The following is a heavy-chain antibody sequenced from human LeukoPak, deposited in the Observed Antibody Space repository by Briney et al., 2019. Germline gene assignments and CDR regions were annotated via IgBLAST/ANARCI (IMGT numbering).Heavy chain of an antibody. D-gene: IGHD6-13*01. J-gene: IGHJ4*01. CDR1: GFTFGTSA. CDR3: AKGPLGSWYYFDY. CDR2: FGRSGSDT. V-gene: IGHV3-23*01. Sequence: GGSLRLSCAASGFTFGTSAMSWVRQAPGKGPEWVSTFGRSGSDTYYSDSVKGRFTIFRDNSKNTLYLQMNSLRDEDTAVYYCAKGPLGSWYYFDYWGQEPWSPSPQ.